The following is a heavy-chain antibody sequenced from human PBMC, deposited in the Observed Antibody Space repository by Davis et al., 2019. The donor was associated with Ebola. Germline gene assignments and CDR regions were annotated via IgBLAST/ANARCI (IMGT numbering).Heavy chain of an antibody. CDR3: ALDVQPPGAFDI. CDR2: TYYRSKWYN. D-gene: IGHD3/OR15-3a*01. J-gene: IGHJ3*02. CDR1: GDSVSSNSVA. Sequence: HSQTLSLTCAISGDSVSSNSVAWNWIRQSPSRGLEWLGRTYYRSKWYNDYAVSVKSRITNNPDTSKNQFSLQLNSVTPEDTAVYYCALDVQPPGAFDIWGQGTMVTVSS. V-gene: IGHV6-1*01.